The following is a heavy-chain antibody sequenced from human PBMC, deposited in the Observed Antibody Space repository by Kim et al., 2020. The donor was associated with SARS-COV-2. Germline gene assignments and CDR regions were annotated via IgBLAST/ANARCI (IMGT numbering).Heavy chain of an antibody. CDR1: GGSISSGGYY. CDR3: ATYDSSGYPLFS. D-gene: IGHD3-22*01. CDR2: IYYSGST. Sequence: SETLSLTCTVSGGSISSGGYYWSWIRQHPGKGLEWIGYIYYSGSTYYNPSLKSRVTISVDTSKNQFSLKLSSVTAADTAVYYCATYDSSGYPLFSWGQGTLVTVSS. J-gene: IGHJ5*02. V-gene: IGHV4-31*03.